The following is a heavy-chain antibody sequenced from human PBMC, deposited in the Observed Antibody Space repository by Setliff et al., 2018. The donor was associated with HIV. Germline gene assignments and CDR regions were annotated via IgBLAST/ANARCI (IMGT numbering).Heavy chain of an antibody. CDR3: ARVLPYNSALDN. J-gene: IGHJ4*02. D-gene: IGHD6-25*01. V-gene: IGHV3-66*02. CDR2: PYGSGDT. Sequence: PGGSLRLSCAASGFTLSNTYMAWVRQAPGKRPEWVSTPYGSGDTYHADSVKGRFTLSRDTSKNTMYLQMNSLRHEDTALYYCARVLPYNSALDNWGQGTLVTVSS. CDR1: GFTLSNTY.